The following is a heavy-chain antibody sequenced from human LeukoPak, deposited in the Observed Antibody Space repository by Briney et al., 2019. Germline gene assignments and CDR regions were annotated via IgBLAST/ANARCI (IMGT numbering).Heavy chain of an antibody. J-gene: IGHJ4*02. Sequence: GGSLRLSCAASGFTFSSYGMHWVRQAPGKGLEWVAVISYDGSNRYYADSVKGRFTISRDNSKNTLYLQMNSLRAEDTAVYYCAKAPSIAVAGTDYWGQGTLVTVSS. CDR1: GFTFSSYG. V-gene: IGHV3-30*18. CDR3: AKAPSIAVAGTDY. D-gene: IGHD6-19*01. CDR2: ISYDGSNR.